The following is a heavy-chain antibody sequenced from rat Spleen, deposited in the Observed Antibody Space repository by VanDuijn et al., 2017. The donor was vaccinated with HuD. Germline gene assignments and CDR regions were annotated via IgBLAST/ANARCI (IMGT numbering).Heavy chain of an antibody. CDR3: ARRHYGYTDYFDY. V-gene: IGHV5-29*01. CDR1: GFTFSDYY. J-gene: IGHJ2*01. D-gene: IGHD1-9*01. Sequence: EVQLVESDGGLVQPGRSLKVSCAASGFTFSDYYTTWVRQAPTKGLEWVATISYDGSSTYYRDSVKGRFTISRDDTENTLYLQMDSLRSEDTATYYCARRHYGYTDYFDYWGQGVMVTVSS. CDR2: ISYDGSST.